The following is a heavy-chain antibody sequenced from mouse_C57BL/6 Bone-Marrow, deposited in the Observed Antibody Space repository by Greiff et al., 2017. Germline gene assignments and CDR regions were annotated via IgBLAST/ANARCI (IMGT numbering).Heavy chain of an antibody. D-gene: IGHD2-4*01. CDR3: ARHYDYDPAWFAY. CDR2: FHPYNDDT. J-gene: IGHJ3*01. Sequence: QVQLKQSGAELVKPGASVKMSCKASGYTFTTYPIEWMKQNHGKSLEWIGNFHPYNDDTKYNEKFKGKATLTEEKSSSTVYLELSRLTSDDSAVYYCARHYDYDPAWFAYWGQGTLVTVSA. CDR1: GYTFTTYP. V-gene: IGHV1-47*01.